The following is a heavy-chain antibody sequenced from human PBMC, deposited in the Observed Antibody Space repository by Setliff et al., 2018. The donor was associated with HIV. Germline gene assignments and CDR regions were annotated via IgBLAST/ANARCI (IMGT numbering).Heavy chain of an antibody. CDR3: ARELYDYGDFHDAFDI. CDR2: INPNSGGT. Sequence: ASVKVSCKASGYTFTDYYMHWVRQAPGQGLEWMGRINPNSGGTNYAQNFQGRATMTRDTSISTAYMELSRLRSDDTAVYYCARELYDYGDFHDAFDIWGQGTMVTVSS. V-gene: IGHV1-2*06. D-gene: IGHD4-17*01. CDR1: GYTFTDYY. J-gene: IGHJ3*02.